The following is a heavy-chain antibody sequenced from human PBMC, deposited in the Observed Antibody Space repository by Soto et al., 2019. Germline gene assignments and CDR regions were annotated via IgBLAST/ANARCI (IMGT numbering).Heavy chain of an antibody. CDR3: ARQRTTVVTQAYFDY. D-gene: IGHD2-21*02. J-gene: IGHJ4*02. CDR1: GGSISSSRYY. CDR2: IYHSGRT. V-gene: IGHV4-39*01. Sequence: SEMQSRTYVVSGGSISSSRYYWGWIRQPPGKGLEWIGSIYHSGRTYYNPSLKSRVSISIDTSKNQFSLKLSSVTAADTALYYCARQRTTVVTQAYFDYWGQGPLVTVSS.